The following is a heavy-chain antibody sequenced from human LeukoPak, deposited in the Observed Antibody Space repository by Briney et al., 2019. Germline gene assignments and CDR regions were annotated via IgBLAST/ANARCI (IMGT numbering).Heavy chain of an antibody. J-gene: IGHJ4*02. CDR3: VRLDYSNFFDY. V-gene: IGHV4-39*06. CDR2: IYYTGSS. CDR1: GDSITNNNCY. Sequence: PSKTLSLTCTVSGDSITNNNCYWGWVRQPPGKGLEWIASIYYTGSSYYNPSLKSRVTMSVDTSKNQFPLKLSSVTAADTAVYYCVRLDYSNFFDYWGQGNLVTVSS. D-gene: IGHD4-11*01.